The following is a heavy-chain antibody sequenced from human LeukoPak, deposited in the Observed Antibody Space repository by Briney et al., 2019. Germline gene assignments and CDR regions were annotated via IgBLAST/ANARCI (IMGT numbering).Heavy chain of an antibody. CDR1: GFTFGKYW. D-gene: IGHD2-15*01. J-gene: IGHJ4*02. CDR3: AKDYQWSCDY. V-gene: IGHV3-48*02. Sequence: GGSLRLSCVASGFTFGKYWMSWVRQAPGKGLEWVAHIGFGGNFYYADSVKGRFTISRDNAKNSLYLQMDNLRDDDTAVYYCAKDYQWSCDYWGQGTLVTVSS. CDR2: IGFGGNF.